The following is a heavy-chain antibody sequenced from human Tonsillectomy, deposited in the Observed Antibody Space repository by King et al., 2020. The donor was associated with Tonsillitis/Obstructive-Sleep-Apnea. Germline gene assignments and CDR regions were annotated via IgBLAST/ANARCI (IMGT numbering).Heavy chain of an antibody. CDR3: TRNTAKASFDI. CDR2: IYYSGSA. CDR1: GGSISSFY. D-gene: IGHD5-18*01. V-gene: IGHV4-59*01. Sequence: QLQESGPGLVKPSETLSLTCTVSGGSISSFYWNWIRQPPGKGLEWIGYIYYSGSADYNPSLESRVSISVDTSKNQFSMKLSSMTAADTALYYCTRNTAKASFDIWGQGTMVTVSS. J-gene: IGHJ3*02.